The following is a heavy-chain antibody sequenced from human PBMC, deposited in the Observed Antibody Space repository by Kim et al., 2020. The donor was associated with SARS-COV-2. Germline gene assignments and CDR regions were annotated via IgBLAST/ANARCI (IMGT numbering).Heavy chain of an antibody. Sequence: VKGRFTISRDNAKNTLYLQMNSLRAEDTAVYYCAKDIEGGYVIVVGLFDYWGQGTLVTVYS. V-gene: IGHV3-23*01. D-gene: IGHD3-22*01. CDR3: AKDIEGGYVIVVGLFDY. J-gene: IGHJ4*02.